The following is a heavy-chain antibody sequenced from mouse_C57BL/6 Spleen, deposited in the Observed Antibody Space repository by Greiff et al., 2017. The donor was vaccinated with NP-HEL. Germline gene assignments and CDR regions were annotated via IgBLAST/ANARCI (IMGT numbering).Heavy chain of an antibody. CDR3: ARKGAMDY. CDR1: GYTFTSYW. CDR2: IHPNSGST. Sequence: VQLQQSRAELVKPGASVKLSCKASGYTFTSYWMHWVKQRPGQGLEWIGMIHPNSGSTNYNEKFKSKATLTVDISSSTAYMQLSSLTSEDSAVYYCARKGAMDYWGQGTSVTVSS. V-gene: IGHV1-64*01. J-gene: IGHJ4*01.